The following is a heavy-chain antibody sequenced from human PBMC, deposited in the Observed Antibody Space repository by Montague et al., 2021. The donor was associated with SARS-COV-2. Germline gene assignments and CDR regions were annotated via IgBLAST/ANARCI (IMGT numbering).Heavy chain of an antibody. J-gene: IGHJ6*02. CDR3: ARTSRGSRYFYGVDV. CDR1: GDSISDYY. D-gene: IGHD3-10*01. CDR2: IFRSGAT. Sequence: SETLSLTCTVSGDSISDYYWSWIRQPPGVGLEWIGYIFRSGATNYNPPLKSRAIIPLDTSKSQFSLRLSSVTAADTAIYYCARTSRGSRYFYGVDVWGQGTTVTVSS. V-gene: IGHV4-59*01.